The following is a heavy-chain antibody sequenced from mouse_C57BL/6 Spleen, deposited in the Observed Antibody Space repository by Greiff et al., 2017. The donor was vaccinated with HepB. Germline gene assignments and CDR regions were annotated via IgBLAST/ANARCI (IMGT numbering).Heavy chain of an antibody. Sequence: QVQLKQPGAELVKPGASVKLSCKASGYTFTSYWMHWVKQRPGRGLEWIGRIDPNSGGTKDTEKFKSKATLTVDKPYSTASMQLSSLTSEDAAVYYSAHYYDYEGPWFAYWGQGTLVTVSA. J-gene: IGHJ3*01. CDR3: AHYYDYEGPWFAY. V-gene: IGHV1-72*01. D-gene: IGHD2-4*01. CDR1: GYTFTSYW. CDR2: IDPNSGGT.